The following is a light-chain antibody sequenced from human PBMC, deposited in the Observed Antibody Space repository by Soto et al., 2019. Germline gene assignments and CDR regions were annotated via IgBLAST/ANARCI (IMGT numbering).Light chain of an antibody. CDR3: QRSYSAYT. CDR2: AAS. J-gene: IGKJ2*01. Sequence: DIQMTQSPSSLSASVGDRVTFTCRASQFISNYLNWYQQKPGKAPELLIYAASHLRSGVPSRFSGSASGTDFTLTIMGLQPDAFDTYYCQRSYSAYTFGQGTRLKIK. V-gene: IGKV1-39*01. CDR1: QFISNY.